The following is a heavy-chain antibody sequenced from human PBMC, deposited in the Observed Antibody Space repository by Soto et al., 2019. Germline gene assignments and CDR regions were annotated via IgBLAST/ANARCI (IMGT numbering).Heavy chain of an antibody. CDR3: ARAVSSGWYLYFDY. D-gene: IGHD6-13*01. CDR1: GYTFTSYA. J-gene: IGHJ4*02. CDR2: INAGNGNT. Sequence: ASVKVSCKASGYTFTSYAMHWVRQAPGQRLEWMGWINAGNGNTKYSQRFQGRVTITRDTSASTAYMELSSLRSEDTAVYYCARAVSSGWYLYFDYWGQGTLVTVSS. V-gene: IGHV1-3*01.